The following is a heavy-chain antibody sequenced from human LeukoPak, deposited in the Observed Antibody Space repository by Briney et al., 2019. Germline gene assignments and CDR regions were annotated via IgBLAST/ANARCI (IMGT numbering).Heavy chain of an antibody. CDR3: ARIAAAGPDDY. J-gene: IGHJ4*02. V-gene: IGHV4-34*01. CDR2: IYHSGST. Sequence: LRLSCAASGFTFSDYYMDWVRQAPGKGLEWIGEIYHSGSTNYNPSLKSRVTISVDKSQNQFSLKLSSVTAADTAVYYCARIAAAGPDDYWGQGTLVTVSS. D-gene: IGHD6-13*01. CDR1: GFTFSDYY.